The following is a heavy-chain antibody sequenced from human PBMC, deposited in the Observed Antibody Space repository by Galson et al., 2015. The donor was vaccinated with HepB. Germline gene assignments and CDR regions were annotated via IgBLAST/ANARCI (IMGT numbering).Heavy chain of an antibody. J-gene: IGHJ6*02. CDR3: ASLSDTNYYYGMDV. V-gene: IGHV3-53*01. Sequence: SLRLSCAASGFTVSSNYMSWVRQAPGKGLEWVSVIYSGGSTYYADSVKGRFTISRDNSKNTLYLQMNSLRAEDTAVYYCASLSDTNYYYGMDVWGQGTTVTVSS. CDR1: GFTVSSNY. CDR2: IYSGGST. D-gene: IGHD3-3*01.